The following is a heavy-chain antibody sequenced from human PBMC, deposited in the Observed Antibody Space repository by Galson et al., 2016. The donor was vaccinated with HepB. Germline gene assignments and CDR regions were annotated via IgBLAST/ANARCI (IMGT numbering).Heavy chain of an antibody. CDR2: INAGNGIT. D-gene: IGHD3-16*01. CDR3: ARAGYYDESGYHTGLDY. CDR1: GYTFKTYA. V-gene: IGHV1-3*01. Sequence: SVKVSCKASGYTFKTYAFHWVRQAPGQGLECMGWINAGNGITKSSQNFQGRVTITRDTTASTVYMELSSLRPDDTAVYYCARAGYYDESGYHTGLDYWGQGTLVTVPS. J-gene: IGHJ4*02.